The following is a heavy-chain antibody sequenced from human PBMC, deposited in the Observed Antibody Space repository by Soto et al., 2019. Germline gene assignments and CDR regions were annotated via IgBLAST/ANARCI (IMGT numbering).Heavy chain of an antibody. D-gene: IGHD6-13*01. J-gene: IGHJ3*01. CDR1: GFTFRNYA. V-gene: IGHV3-23*01. CDR3: AMFGYSSDWYRVFDF. Sequence: QSGRTPKLSCAASGFTFRNYAMTWVRQAPGKGLEWVSAIIGSGGRTYYADSVKGRFTISRDNPKNTLYLQMNSLRAEDMAVYYCAMFGYSSDWYRVFDFWGQGTTVTVSS. CDR2: IIGSGGRT.